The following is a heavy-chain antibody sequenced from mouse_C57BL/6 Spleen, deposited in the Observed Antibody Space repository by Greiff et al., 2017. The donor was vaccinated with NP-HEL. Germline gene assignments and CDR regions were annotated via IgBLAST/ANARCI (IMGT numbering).Heavy chain of an antibody. CDR1: GYTFTSYW. J-gene: IGHJ2*01. Sequence: QVQLKQPGAELVRPGSSVKLSCKASGYTFTSYWMHWVKQRPIQGLEWIGNIDPSDSETHYNQKFKDKATLTVDKSSSTAYMQLSSLTSEDSAVYYCARGMGAYFDYWGQGTTLTVSS. D-gene: IGHD2-3*01. CDR2: IDPSDSET. V-gene: IGHV1-52*01. CDR3: ARGMGAYFDY.